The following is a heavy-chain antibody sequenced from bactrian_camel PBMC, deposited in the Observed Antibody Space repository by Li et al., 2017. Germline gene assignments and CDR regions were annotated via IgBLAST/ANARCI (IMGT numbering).Heavy chain of an antibody. CDR3: AAARVFGDCALSTSSFTD. CDR1: GINFDLRC. J-gene: IGHJ4*01. Sequence: HVQLVESGGGSVQNGGSLTLSCATSGINFDLRCMAWFRQVPGMQREAVATIDRHFRSNVRASVKGRFTISQDNAKNTVYLQMNSLKHEDTAMYYCAAARVFGDCALSTSSFTDWGQGTQVTVS. CDR2: IDRHFRS. D-gene: IGHD5*01. V-gene: IGHV3S53*01.